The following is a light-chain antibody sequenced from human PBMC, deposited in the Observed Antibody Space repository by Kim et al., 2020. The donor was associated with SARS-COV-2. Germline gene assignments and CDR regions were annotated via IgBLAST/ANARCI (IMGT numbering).Light chain of an antibody. Sequence: IQMTQSPSSLSASVGDRVTITCRASQTISSYVNWYQQKPGKAPKLLIYAASNLQSGVPSRFSGGGSGTDFTLTISSLQPEDFATYYCQQSSSTTWTFGQGTKVDIK. CDR3: QQSSSTTWT. CDR2: AAS. J-gene: IGKJ1*01. CDR1: QTISSY. V-gene: IGKV1-39*01.